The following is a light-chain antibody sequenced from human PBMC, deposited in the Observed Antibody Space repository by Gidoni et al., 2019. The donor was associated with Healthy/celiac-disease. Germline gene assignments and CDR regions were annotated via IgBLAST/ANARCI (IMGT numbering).Light chain of an antibody. CDR2: AAS. Sequence: AIQMTQSPSSLSASVGDRVTIPCRASQGIRNDLGWYQQKTRKAPKLLIYAASSLQTGVPARFSGSGSGTDFTLTISSLQPEDFATYYCLQDYNYPRTFGQGTKLEIK. V-gene: IGKV1-6*01. CDR1: QGIRND. CDR3: LQDYNYPRT. J-gene: IGKJ2*01.